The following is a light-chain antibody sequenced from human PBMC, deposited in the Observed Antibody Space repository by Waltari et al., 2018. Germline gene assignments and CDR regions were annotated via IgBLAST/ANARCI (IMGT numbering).Light chain of an antibody. CDR3: QHYKNLPVS. CDR1: QSVSIY. CDR2: HTS. Sequence: IVLTQSPGTLSLSPGERATLYCRASQSVSIYLAWYKQKPGQAPRLLLYHTSTRATGIPDRFSGSGSGTDFSLTISGLEPEDFAVYYCQHYKNLPVSFGQGTRVEIK. V-gene: IGKV3-20*01. J-gene: IGKJ1*01.